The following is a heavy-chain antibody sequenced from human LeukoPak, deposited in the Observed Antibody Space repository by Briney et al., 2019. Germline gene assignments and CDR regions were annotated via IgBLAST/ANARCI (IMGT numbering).Heavy chain of an antibody. V-gene: IGHV3-13*04. CDR3: ARVRYSYGSFFFYDF. J-gene: IGHJ4*02. Sequence: GGSLRLSCAASGFTLSSYDMHWVRQTAGEGLEWVSAIGTAGDTYYPGSVKGRFTISRENAKNSLYLQMNSLRAGDTAVYYCARVRYSYGSFFFYDFWGQGTLVTVSS. CDR1: GFTLSSYD. D-gene: IGHD5-18*01. CDR2: IGTAGDT.